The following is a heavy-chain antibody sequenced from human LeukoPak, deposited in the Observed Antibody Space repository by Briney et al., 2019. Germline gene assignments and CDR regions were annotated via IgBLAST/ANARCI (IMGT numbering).Heavy chain of an antibody. J-gene: IGHJ4*02. CDR3: AKDDSRQQLGIVDY. V-gene: IGHV3-30*18. Sequence: GGSLRLSCAASGFTFSSYGMHWVRQAPGKGLEWVAVISYDGSNKYYADSVKGRFTISRDNSKNTLYLQMNSLRAEDTAVYYCAKDDSRQQLGIVDYWGQGTLVTVSS. D-gene: IGHD7-27*01. CDR2: ISYDGSNK. CDR1: GFTFSSYG.